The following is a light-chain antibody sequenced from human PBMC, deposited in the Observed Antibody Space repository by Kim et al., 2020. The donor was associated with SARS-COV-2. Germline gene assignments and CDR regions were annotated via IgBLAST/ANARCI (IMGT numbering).Light chain of an antibody. CDR3: QQSFSPLYT. Sequence: SASVGDRVTITCRASQSISTYLNWYQQKPGKAPKYLIYAASSLQSGVPSRFSGSGSGTDFTLTISTLQPEDFATYFCQQSFSPLYTFGQGTKLEI. J-gene: IGKJ2*01. CDR2: AAS. CDR1: QSISTY. V-gene: IGKV1-39*01.